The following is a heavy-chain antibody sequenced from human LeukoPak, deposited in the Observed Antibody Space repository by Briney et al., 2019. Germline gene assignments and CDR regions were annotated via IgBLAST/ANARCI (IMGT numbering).Heavy chain of an antibody. D-gene: IGHD1-26*01. CDR3: AKGRTLVGGSTRSYDY. CDR1: GFTFSSYG. CDR2: ISGSGGST. Sequence: GGSLRLSCAASGFTFSSYGMSWVRQAPGKGLEWVSAISGSGGSTYYADSVKGRFTISRDNSKNTLYLQMNSLRVEDTAVYYCAKGRTLVGGSTRSYDYWGQGTLVTVSS. J-gene: IGHJ4*02. V-gene: IGHV3-23*01.